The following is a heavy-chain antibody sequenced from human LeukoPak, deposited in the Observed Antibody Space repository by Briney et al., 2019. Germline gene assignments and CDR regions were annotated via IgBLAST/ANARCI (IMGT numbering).Heavy chain of an antibody. J-gene: IGHJ4*02. CDR2: LYTSGNT. Sequence: SETLSLTCTVSGGSISSYYWSWIRQPAGKGLEWIGRLYTSGNTNYNPSLKSRVTMSVDTSKNQFSLKLSSVTAADTAVYYCARALTIFGVVITEIFDYWGQGTLVTVSS. CDR1: GGSISSYY. CDR3: ARALTIFGVVITEIFDY. D-gene: IGHD3-3*01. V-gene: IGHV4-4*07.